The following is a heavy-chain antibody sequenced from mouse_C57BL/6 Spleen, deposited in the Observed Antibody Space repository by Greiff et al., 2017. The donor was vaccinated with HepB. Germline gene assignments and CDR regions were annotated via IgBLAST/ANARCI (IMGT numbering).Heavy chain of an antibody. Sequence: SGPELVKPGASVKISCKASGYAFSSSWMNWVKQRPGKGLEWIGRIYPGDGDTNYNGKFKGKATLTADKSSSTAYMQLSSLTSEDSAVYFCARYYGSSYDWYFDVWGTGTTVTVSS. CDR1: GYAFSSSW. D-gene: IGHD1-1*01. J-gene: IGHJ1*03. CDR2: IYPGDGDT. CDR3: ARYYGSSYDWYFDV. V-gene: IGHV1-82*01.